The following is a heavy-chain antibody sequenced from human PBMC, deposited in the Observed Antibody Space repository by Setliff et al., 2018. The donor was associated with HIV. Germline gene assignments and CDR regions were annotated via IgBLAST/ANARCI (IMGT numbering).Heavy chain of an antibody. D-gene: IGHD2-15*01. CDR2: IKSKTDGGTT. V-gene: IGHV3-15*01. Sequence: GGSLRLSCTASGFSFSDYYMSWIRQAPGKGLEWVGRIKSKTDGGTTDYAAPVKGRFTISRDDSKDTLYLQMNSLKTDDTAVYYCTGSQYCSGGSCYHNFDYWGQGTLVTVSS. CDR3: TGSQYCSGGSCYHNFDY. J-gene: IGHJ4*02. CDR1: GFSFSDYY.